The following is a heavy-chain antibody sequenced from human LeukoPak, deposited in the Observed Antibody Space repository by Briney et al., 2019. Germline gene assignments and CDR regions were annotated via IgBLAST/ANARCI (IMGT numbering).Heavy chain of an antibody. D-gene: IGHD3-22*01. CDR1: GGSFSGYY. CDR3: ARGPPSITMIVEAPFDY. V-gene: IGHV4-34*01. CDR2: INHSGST. Sequence: PSETLSLTCAVYGGSFSGYYWSWIRQPPGKGLEWIGEINHSGSTNYNPSLKSRVTISVDTSKNQFSLKLSSVTAADTAVYYCARGPPSITMIVEAPFDYWGQGTLVTASS. J-gene: IGHJ4*02.